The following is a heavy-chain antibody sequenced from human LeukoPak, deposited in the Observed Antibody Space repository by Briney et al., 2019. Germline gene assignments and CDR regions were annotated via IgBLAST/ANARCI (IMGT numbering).Heavy chain of an antibody. CDR3: AREGRELAFDL. CDR2: IKQDGSEK. V-gene: IGHV3-7*03. J-gene: IGHJ2*01. CDR1: GFTFSSYW. D-gene: IGHD1-26*01. Sequence: GGSLRLSCAASGFTFSSYWMSWVRQAPGKGLEWVANIKQDGSEKYYVDSVKGQFTISRDNAKNSLYLQMNSLRAEDTAVYYCAREGRELAFDLWGRGTLVTVSS.